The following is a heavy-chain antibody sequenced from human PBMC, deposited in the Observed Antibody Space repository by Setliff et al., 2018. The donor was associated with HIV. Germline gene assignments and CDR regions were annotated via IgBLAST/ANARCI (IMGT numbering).Heavy chain of an antibody. CDR2: IYTSGST. CDR1: GGSISSYY. V-gene: IGHV4-4*07. Sequence: PSETLSLTCTVSGGSISSYYWSWIRQPAGKGLEWIGRIYTSGSTKYNPSLKSRVTMSLDTSKNQFSLKLRSVTAADTAVYYCVRLCITDGITSSSFDLWGQGTVVTVSS. J-gene: IGHJ3*01. CDR3: VRLCITDGITSSSFDL. D-gene: IGHD3-10*01.